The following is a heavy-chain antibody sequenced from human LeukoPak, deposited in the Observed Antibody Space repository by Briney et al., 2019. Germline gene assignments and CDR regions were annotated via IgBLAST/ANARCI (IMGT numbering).Heavy chain of an antibody. CDR3: AREASYSSTSDY. CDR2: IHSDGSIT. D-gene: IGHD6-6*01. V-gene: IGHV3-74*01. Sequence: KTGGSLRLSCAASGFTFSSYWMHWVRQAPGKGLVWVSRIHSDGSITRYADSVKGRFTISRDNAKNTLFLQMNSLRAEDTAVYYCAREASYSSTSDYWGQGTLVTVSS. CDR1: GFTFSSYW. J-gene: IGHJ4*02.